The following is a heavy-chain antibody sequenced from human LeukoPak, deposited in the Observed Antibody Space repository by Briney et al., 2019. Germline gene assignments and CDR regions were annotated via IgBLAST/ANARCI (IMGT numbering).Heavy chain of an antibody. V-gene: IGHV1-18*01. Sequence: ASVKVSCKASGYTFTSYGISWVRQAPGQGLEWMGWISAYNGNTNYAQKLQGRVTMTTHTSTSTAYMELRSLRSDDTAVYYCAIERSYCSSTSCYPWFDPWGQGTLVTVSS. J-gene: IGHJ5*02. CDR2: ISAYNGNT. CDR3: AIERSYCSSTSCYPWFDP. CDR1: GYTFTSYG. D-gene: IGHD2-2*01.